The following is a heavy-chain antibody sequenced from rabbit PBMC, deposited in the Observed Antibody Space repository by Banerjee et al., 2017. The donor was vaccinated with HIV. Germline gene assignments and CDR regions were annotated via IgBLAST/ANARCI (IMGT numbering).Heavy chain of an antibody. CDR3: ARGSTYYVNL. CDR1: GFSFSSNA. Sequence: QEQLVESGGGLVQPEGSLTLTCTASGFSFSSNAMCWVRQAPGKGPEWIACIVADSSGSTWYASWAKGRFTISRTSSTTVTLQMTSLTAADTATYFCARGSTYYVNLWGPGTLVTVS. D-gene: IGHD8-1*01. V-gene: IGHV1S45*01. CDR2: IVADSSGST. J-gene: IGHJ4*01.